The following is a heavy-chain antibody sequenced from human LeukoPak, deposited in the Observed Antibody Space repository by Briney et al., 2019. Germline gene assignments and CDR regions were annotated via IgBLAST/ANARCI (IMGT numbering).Heavy chain of an antibody. CDR3: ARDETSSGYYSPFDSFDI. CDR1: GFTFGSYS. D-gene: IGHD3-22*01. V-gene: IGHV3-21*01. J-gene: IGHJ3*02. CDR2: ISSTSSYI. Sequence: KPGGSPRLSCAASGFTFGSYSMNWVRQAPGKGLEWVSSISSTSSYIYYADSVKGRFTISRDNAKNSLYLQMNSLRAEDTAVYYCARDETSSGYYSPFDSFDIWGQGTMVTVSS.